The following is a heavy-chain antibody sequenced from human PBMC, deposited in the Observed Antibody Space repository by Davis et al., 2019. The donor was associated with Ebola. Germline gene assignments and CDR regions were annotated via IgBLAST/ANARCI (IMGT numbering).Heavy chain of an antibody. D-gene: IGHD2/OR15-2a*01. CDR2: IKKDGIQK. V-gene: IGHV3-7*03. J-gene: IGHJ4*02. CDR1: GFTVSSNY. Sequence: GGSLRLSCAASGFTVSSNYMNWVRQAPGKGLEWVATIKKDGIQKYYVDSVKGRFIISRDNARNLLYLQMNSLRDDDTAVYYCAKIVSGYWGQGTLVTVSS. CDR3: AKIVSGY.